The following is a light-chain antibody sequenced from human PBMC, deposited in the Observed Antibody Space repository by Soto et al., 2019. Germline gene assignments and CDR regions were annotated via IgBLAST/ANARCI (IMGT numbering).Light chain of an antibody. J-gene: IGKJ2*01. V-gene: IGKV1-39*01. CDR1: QNIFTY. CDR3: LQTYSSSAFT. Sequence: DIQMTQSPSSLSASVGDRVSITCRASQNIFTYLYWYQSKPGKAPKLLIFSTSTLHTGVPSRFSGSGSGTEFTLTISSLQPDDFATYYCLQTYSSSAFTFGLGTKLESK. CDR2: STS.